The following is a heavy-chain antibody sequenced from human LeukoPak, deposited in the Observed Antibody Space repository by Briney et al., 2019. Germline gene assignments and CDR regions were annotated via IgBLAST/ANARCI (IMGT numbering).Heavy chain of an antibody. Sequence: PGGSLRLSCEASEFTFSRFAMSWIRQPPGTGLEWVSTLSGSGGATYYADSVKGRFTTSRDNSKDTLYLQMDNLRADDTAVYYCAKHLGSHSFLFYYMGVWGKGTSVIVSS. CDR2: LSGSGGAT. V-gene: IGHV3-23*01. J-gene: IGHJ6*03. CDR3: AKHLGSHSFLFYYMGV. CDR1: EFTFSRFA. D-gene: IGHD2-21*01.